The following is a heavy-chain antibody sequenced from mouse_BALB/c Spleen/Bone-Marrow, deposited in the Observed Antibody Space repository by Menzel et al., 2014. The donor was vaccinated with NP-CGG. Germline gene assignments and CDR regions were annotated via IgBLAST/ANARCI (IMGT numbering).Heavy chain of an antibody. CDR2: IYPGDGET. Sequence: QVQLQQSGAELVRPGSSVKISCKASGYAFSNYGMNWVKQRPGQGLEWIGQIYPGDGETNYNGEFEGRVTLTADKSPSTAYMQVSSLTSEDSAVYFCASVYDYGRGYAMDYWGQGTSVTVSS. CDR1: GYAFSNYG. V-gene: IGHV1-80*01. CDR3: ASVYDYGRGYAMDY. J-gene: IGHJ4*01. D-gene: IGHD2-4*01.